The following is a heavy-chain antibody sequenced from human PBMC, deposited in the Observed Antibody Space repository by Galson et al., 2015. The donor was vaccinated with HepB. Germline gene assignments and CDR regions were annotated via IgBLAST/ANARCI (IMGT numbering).Heavy chain of an antibody. Sequence: SLRLSCAASGFTFSSYAMHWVRQAPGKGLEWVAVISYDGSNKYYADSVKGRFTISRDNSKNTLYLQMNSLRAEDTAVYYCARDRVVVVTAIRYNWFDPWGQGTLVTVSS. D-gene: IGHD2-21*02. J-gene: IGHJ5*02. CDR1: GFTFSSYA. CDR3: ARDRVVVVTAIRYNWFDP. CDR2: ISYDGSNK. V-gene: IGHV3-30-3*01.